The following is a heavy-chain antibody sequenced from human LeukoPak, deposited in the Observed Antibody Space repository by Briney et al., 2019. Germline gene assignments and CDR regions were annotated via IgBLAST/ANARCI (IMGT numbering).Heavy chain of an antibody. D-gene: IGHD5-24*01. Sequence: GGSLRLSCAASGFTFSTYDMSWVRQAPGKGLEWVSVISGNGGSTHYADSVKGRFTISRDNSKNTLYLQMNSLRAEDTAVYYCAKDGVMAGHYLDYWGQGTLVIVSS. CDR3: AKDGVMAGHYLDY. CDR1: GFTFSTYD. V-gene: IGHV3-23*01. CDR2: ISGNGGST. J-gene: IGHJ4*02.